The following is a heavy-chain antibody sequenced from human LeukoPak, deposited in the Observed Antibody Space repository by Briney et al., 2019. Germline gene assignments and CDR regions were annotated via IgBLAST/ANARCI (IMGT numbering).Heavy chain of an antibody. CDR2: IYDAGST. CDR3: ATHRRPGSGGYENAFEI. Sequence: SETLSLTCTVSGASIGSTTYYWDWFRQPPGKGLEWIGNIYDAGSTHYTPSLKSRLTMSVDTSKNHFSLRLNSVTAADTAIYYCATHRRPGSGGYENAFEIWGQGTMVTVSS. J-gene: IGHJ3*02. D-gene: IGHD5-12*01. CDR1: GASIGSTTYY. V-gene: IGHV4-39*01.